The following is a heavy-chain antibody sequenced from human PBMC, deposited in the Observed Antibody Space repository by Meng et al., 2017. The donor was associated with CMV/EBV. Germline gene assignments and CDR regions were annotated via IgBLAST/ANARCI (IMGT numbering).Heavy chain of an antibody. CDR2: ISSSSSTI. CDR3: WRFGVSQGLDY. CDR1: GFTFSSYS. D-gene: IGHD3-10*01. V-gene: IGHV3-48*04. J-gene: IGHJ4*02. Sequence: GESLKISCAASGFTFSSYSMNWVRQAPGKGLEWVSYISSSSSTIYYAVSVKGRFTISRDNAKNSLYLQMNSLRAEDTAVYYCWRFGVSQGLDYWGQGTLVTVSS.